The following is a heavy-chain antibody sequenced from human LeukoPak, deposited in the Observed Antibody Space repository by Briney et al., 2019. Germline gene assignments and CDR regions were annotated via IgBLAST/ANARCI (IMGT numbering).Heavy chain of an antibody. V-gene: IGHV4-30-4*01. Sequence: SETLSLTCTVSGGSISSGDYYWSWIRQPPGKGLEWIGYIYYSGSTYYNPSLKSRVTISVDTSKNQFSLRLSSVTAADTAVYYCARLSGNPVQWDYFDYWGQGTLVTVSS. CDR3: ARLSGNPVQWDYFDY. CDR2: IYYSGST. CDR1: GGSISSGDYY. J-gene: IGHJ4*02. D-gene: IGHD4-23*01.